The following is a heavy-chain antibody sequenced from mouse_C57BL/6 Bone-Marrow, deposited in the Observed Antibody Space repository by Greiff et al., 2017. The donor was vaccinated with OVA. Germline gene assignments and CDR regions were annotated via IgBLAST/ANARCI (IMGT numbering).Heavy chain of an antibody. V-gene: IGHV10-1*01. J-gene: IGHJ2*01. CDR1: GFSFNTYA. D-gene: IGHD1-1*01. CDR2: IRSKSNNYAT. Sequence: EVQRVESGGGLVQPKGSLKLSCAASGFSFNTYAMNWVRQAPGKGLEWVARIRSKSNNYATYYADSVKDRFTISRDDSESMLYLQMNNLKTEDTAMYYCVRQDYGSSYYYWGQGTTLTVSS. CDR3: VRQDYGSSYYY.